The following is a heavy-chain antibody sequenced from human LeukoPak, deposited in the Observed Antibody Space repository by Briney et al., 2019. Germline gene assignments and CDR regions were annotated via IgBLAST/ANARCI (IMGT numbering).Heavy chain of an antibody. J-gene: IGHJ5*02. CDR2: IYHSAST. Sequence: SETLSLTCTVSGYSISSGYYGGWIRQPPGKGLEWIGSIYHSASTYYNPSLKSRVTISVATSKNQFSLTLRSVTAPDTAVYYCARDVNPNTSITGTTARFDPWGQGTLVTVSS. V-gene: IGHV4-38-2*02. CDR3: ARDVNPNTSITGTTARFDP. D-gene: IGHD1-7*01. CDR1: GYSISSGYY.